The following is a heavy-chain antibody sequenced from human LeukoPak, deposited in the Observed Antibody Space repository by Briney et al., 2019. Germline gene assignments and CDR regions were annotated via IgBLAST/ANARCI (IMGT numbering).Heavy chain of an antibody. J-gene: IGHJ4*02. D-gene: IGHD3-22*01. V-gene: IGHV3-21*01. CDR2: ISSSSNYI. Sequence: GGSLRLSCAASGFTFSSYSMNWVRQAPGKGLEWVSSISSSSNYIYYADSVKGRFTISRDNAKSSLYLQMNSLRAEDTAVYYCARGQFRYYDSSGYYGPDYWGQGTLVTVSS. CDR3: ARGQFRYYDSSGYYGPDY. CDR1: GFTFSSYS.